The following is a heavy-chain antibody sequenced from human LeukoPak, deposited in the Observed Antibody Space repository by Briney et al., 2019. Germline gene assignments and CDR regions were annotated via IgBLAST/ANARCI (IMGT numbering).Heavy chain of an antibody. CDR1: GFTFTTYA. CDR3: AKAISSPTFYFDY. Sequence: GGSLRLSCTASGFTFTTYAMNWVRQAPGKGLEWVSVISGSGDTTYYADSVKGRFTISRDNSRNTLYLQMNSLRAEDTAVYHCAKAISSPTFYFDYWGQGTLVTVSS. V-gene: IGHV3-23*01. J-gene: IGHJ4*02. D-gene: IGHD6-6*01. CDR2: ISGSGDTT.